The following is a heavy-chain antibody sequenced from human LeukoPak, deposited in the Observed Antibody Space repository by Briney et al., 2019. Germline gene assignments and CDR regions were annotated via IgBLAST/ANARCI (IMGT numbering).Heavy chain of an antibody. V-gene: IGHV3-48*01. D-gene: IGHD3-3*01. J-gene: IGHJ6*03. CDR2: ISASRGIT. CDR1: GFNYSSYT. Sequence: GGSLRLSCAASGFNYSSYTMNWVHQAPGMGLEWLSYISASRGITYYADSVKGRFTISGDNAKNSLYLQMNSLRAEDTAVYYCVRGSLASGVVVYYYYYLDVWGKGTTVTVSS. CDR3: VRGSLASGVVVYYYYYLDV.